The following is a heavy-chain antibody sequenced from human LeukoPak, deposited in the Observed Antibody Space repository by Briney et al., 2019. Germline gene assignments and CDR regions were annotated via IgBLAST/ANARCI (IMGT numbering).Heavy chain of an antibody. V-gene: IGHV3-23*01. CDR3: AKSAMIVVVIYYFDY. D-gene: IGHD3-22*01. J-gene: IGHJ4*02. Sequence: GGSLRLSCAASGFTISSYAMSLVRQAPGKGLEWVSAISGSGGSTYYADSVKGRFTISRDNSKNTLYLQMNSLRAEDTAVYYCAKSAMIVVVIYYFDYWGQGTLVTVSS. CDR1: GFTISSYA. CDR2: ISGSGGST.